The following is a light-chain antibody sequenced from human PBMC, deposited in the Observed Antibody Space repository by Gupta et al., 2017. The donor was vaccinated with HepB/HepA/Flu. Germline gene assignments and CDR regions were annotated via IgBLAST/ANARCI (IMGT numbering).Light chain of an antibody. CDR1: QDISNY. CDR2: YAS. Sequence: DTQMSQSPSPLSASVGYRVTMTCQASQDISNYLKWYQQKPGKAPKLLIYYASNLERGVPSRFSGSGSGKDFTFTSSSLQPEDIATYYWQQYDNLHSFGQGTKLEIK. CDR3: QQYDNLHS. J-gene: IGKJ2*03. V-gene: IGKV1-33*01.